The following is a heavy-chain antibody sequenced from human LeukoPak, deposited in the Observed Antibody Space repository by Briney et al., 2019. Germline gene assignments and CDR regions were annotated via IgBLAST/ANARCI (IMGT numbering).Heavy chain of an antibody. J-gene: IGHJ4*02. V-gene: IGHV4-59*12. CDR2: IYYSGST. Sequence: PSETLSLTCIVSGGSISSSYWSWIRQPPGKGLEWIGFIYYSGSTNYNPSLKSRVTISVDTSKNQFSLKLSSVTAADTAVYYCAKDLSSSLNFDYWGQGTLVTVSS. D-gene: IGHD6-6*01. CDR3: AKDLSSSLNFDY. CDR1: GGSISSSY.